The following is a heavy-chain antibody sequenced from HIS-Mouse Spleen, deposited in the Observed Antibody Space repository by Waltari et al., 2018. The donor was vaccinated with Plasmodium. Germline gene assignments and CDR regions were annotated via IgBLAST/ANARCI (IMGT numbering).Heavy chain of an antibody. CDR2: ISSSSSYI. Sequence: EVQLVESGGGLVKPGGSLRLSCAASGFTFSSYSMNWVRQAPGNGLEWVSSISSSSSYIYYADSVKGRFTIARDNAKNSLYLQMNSLRAEDTAVYYCARDNWGSFGYWGQGTLVTVSS. V-gene: IGHV3-21*01. J-gene: IGHJ4*02. D-gene: IGHD7-27*01. CDR3: ARDNWGSFGY. CDR1: GFTFSSYS.